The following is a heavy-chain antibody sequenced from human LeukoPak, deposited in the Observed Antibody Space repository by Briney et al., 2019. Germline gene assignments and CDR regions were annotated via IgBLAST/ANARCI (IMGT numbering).Heavy chain of an antibody. CDR2: IIPIFGTA. CDR3: ATSGYSGYDWLSGVSHFDY. V-gene: IGHV1-69*13. J-gene: IGHJ4*02. D-gene: IGHD5-12*01. CDR1: GGTFSSYA. Sequence: WASVKVSCKASGGTFSSYAISWVRQAPGQGLEWMGGIIPIFGTANYAQKFQGRVTITADESTSTAYMELSSLRSEDTAVYYCATSGYSGYDWLSGVSHFDYWGQGTLVTVSS.